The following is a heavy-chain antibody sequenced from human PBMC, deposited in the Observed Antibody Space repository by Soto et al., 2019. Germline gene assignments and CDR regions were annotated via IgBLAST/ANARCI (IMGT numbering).Heavy chain of an antibody. V-gene: IGHV1-69*01. CDR3: ARERSITMIVVVRGGDAFDI. CDR1: GGTFSSYA. Sequence: QVQLVQSGAEVKKPGSSVQVSCKASGGTFSSYAISWVRQAPGQGLEWMGGIIPIFGTANYAQKFQGRVTITADESTSTAYRELSSLRSEDTAVYYCARERSITMIVVVRGGDAFDIWGQGTMVTVSS. J-gene: IGHJ3*02. CDR2: IIPIFGTA. D-gene: IGHD3-22*01.